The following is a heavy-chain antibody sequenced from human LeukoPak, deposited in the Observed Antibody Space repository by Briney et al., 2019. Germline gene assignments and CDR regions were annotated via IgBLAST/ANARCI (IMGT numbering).Heavy chain of an antibody. CDR2: IHYTGGA. CDR1: SGSISGYY. J-gene: IGHJ5*02. D-gene: IGHD1-26*01. V-gene: IGHV4-59*01. Sequence: SETLSLTRSVSSGSISGYYWSWIRQPPGKGLEWIAYIHYTGGAKYNASLKSRVTMSVDTPKNQFSLRLNSVTAADTAVYYCARGGGGSPNWFDPWGPGTLVTVSS. CDR3: ARGGGGSPNWFDP.